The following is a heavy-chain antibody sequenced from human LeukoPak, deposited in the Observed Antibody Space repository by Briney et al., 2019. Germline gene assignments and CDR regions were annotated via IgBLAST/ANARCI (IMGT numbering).Heavy chain of an antibody. J-gene: IGHJ4*02. Sequence: PGGSLRLSCAASGFTFNGYEMKWVRQPPRKGLEWISYISSRGSSTYYADSVKGRFTISRDNAKNSVYRQMNSLRAEDTAVYYCSGGSHMAIDYWGQGTLVTVSS. D-gene: IGHD2-21*01. CDR3: SGGSHMAIDY. CDR2: ISSRGSST. CDR1: GFTFNGYE. V-gene: IGHV3-48*03.